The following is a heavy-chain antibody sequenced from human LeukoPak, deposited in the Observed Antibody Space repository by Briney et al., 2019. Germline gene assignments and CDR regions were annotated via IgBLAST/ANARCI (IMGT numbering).Heavy chain of an antibody. CDR1: GDSISSYH. CDR2: IYYSGST. Sequence: SETLSHTRTDSGDSISSYHGSWIPQPPGKGLEWIGYIYYSGSTKYNPSLMSRVTISVDKYMNQFSLTLNSVTAADTAVYYCARGGTGNCGSACYLNCFDSWGQGTLVTVSS. J-gene: IGHJ5*01. CDR3: ARGGTGNCGSACYLNCFDS. D-gene: IGHD2-21*02. V-gene: IGHV4-59*01.